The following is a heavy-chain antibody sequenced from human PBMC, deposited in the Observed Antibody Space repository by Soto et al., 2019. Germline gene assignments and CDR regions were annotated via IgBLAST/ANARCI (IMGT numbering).Heavy chain of an antibody. Sequence: SETLSLTCAVSGGSISSSNWWSWVRQPPGKGLEWIGEIYHSGSTNYNPSLKSRVTISVDKSKNQFSLKLSSVTAADTAVYYCARGGSGWYGLNLKGGWFDPWGQGTLVTVPQ. CDR2: IYHSGST. D-gene: IGHD6-19*01. CDR3: ARGGSGWYGLNLKGGWFDP. V-gene: IGHV4-4*02. J-gene: IGHJ5*02. CDR1: GGSISSSNW.